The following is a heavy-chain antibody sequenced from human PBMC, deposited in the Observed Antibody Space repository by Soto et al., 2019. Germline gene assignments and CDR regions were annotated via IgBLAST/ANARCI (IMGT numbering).Heavy chain of an antibody. Sequence: GGSLRLSCAASGFTFSTYSMNWVRQAPGKGLKWVSCISRSGATTYYADSVKGRFTISRDNSKNTLYLQMNSLRAEDTAVYYCARHGYNYGGGYFDYWGQGTLVTVSS. J-gene: IGHJ4*02. V-gene: IGHV3-48*01. CDR1: GFTFSTYS. CDR3: ARHGYNYGGGYFDY. D-gene: IGHD5-18*01. CDR2: ISRSGATT.